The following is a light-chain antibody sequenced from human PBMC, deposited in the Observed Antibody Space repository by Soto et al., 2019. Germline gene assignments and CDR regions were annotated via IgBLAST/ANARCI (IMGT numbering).Light chain of an antibody. CDR1: SSNIGAGYD. V-gene: IGLV1-40*01. Sequence: QSVLTQPPSVSGAPGQRVTISCTGSSSNIGAGYDVHWYQHLPGTAPKLLFYANNSRPSGVPDRFSASKSGTSASLAITGLQAEDEADYYCQSYDSSLSGPYVFGTGTKVTVL. CDR2: ANN. CDR3: QSYDSSLSGPYV. J-gene: IGLJ1*01.